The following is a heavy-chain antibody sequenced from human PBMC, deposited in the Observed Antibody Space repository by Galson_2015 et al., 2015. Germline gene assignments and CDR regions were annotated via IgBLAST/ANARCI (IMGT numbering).Heavy chain of an antibody. Sequence: SLRLSCAASGFTFSSYAMSWVRQAPGKGLEWVSAISGSGGSTYYADSVKGRFTISRDNSKNTLYLQMNSLRAEDTAVYYCAASSDFWSGYYPFDYWGQGTLVTVSS. CDR1: GFTFSSYA. V-gene: IGHV3-23*01. CDR3: AASSDFWSGYYPFDY. J-gene: IGHJ4*02. CDR2: ISGSGGST. D-gene: IGHD3-3*01.